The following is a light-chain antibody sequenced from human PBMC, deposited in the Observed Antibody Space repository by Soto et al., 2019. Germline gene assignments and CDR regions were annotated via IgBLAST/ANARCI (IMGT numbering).Light chain of an antibody. V-gene: IGKV1D-13*01. J-gene: IGKJ4*01. CDR1: QGISSA. CDR3: QQFNNYPPLT. Sequence: AIQLTQSPSSLSASVGDRVTITCRASQGISSALAWYQQKPGKAPKLLIYDASSLESGVPSRFSGCGSGTDFTLTISSLQPEDFATYYCQQFNNYPPLTFGGGTKVEIK. CDR2: DAS.